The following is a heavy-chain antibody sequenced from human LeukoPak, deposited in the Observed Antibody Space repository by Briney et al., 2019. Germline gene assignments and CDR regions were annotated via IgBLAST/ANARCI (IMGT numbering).Heavy chain of an antibody. CDR3: ARSTLSGRYYFDS. V-gene: IGHV1-46*01. CDR2: INPSGGST. CDR1: AYTFTNYY. J-gene: IGHJ4*02. D-gene: IGHD1-14*01. Sequence: ASVKVSCKASAYTFTNYYMHWVRQAPGQGLEWMAIINPSGGSTSYEQKFQGRVTMTRDTSTSTVYMELSSLRSEDTAVYYCARSTLSGRYYFDSWGQGTLVTVSS.